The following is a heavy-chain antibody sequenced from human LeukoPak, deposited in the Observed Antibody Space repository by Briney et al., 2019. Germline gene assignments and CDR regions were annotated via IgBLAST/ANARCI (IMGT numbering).Heavy chain of an antibody. V-gene: IGHV3-48*01. J-gene: IGHJ4*02. CDR1: GFTFSSYS. D-gene: IGHD3-22*01. CDR2: ISSSSSTI. Sequence: PGGSLRLSCAASGFTFSSYSMNWVRQAPGKGLEWVSYISSSSSTIYYADSVKGRFTISRDNAKNSLYLQMNSLRAEDTAVYYCARDGRTYYYDSSALGQPTHFDYWGQGTLVTVSS. CDR3: ARDGRTYYYDSSALGQPTHFDY.